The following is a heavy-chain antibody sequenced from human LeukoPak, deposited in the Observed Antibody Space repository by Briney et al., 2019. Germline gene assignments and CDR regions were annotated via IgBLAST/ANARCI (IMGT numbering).Heavy chain of an antibody. Sequence: GGSLRLSCAASGFTFSTYSMNWVRQAPGKGLEWVSYISSSSSPIYYADSVKGRFTISRDNAKNSLYLQMNSLRAEDTAVYYCARAAPTRTLIGSGADYWGQGTLVTVSS. CDR2: ISSSSSPI. CDR1: GFTFSTYS. V-gene: IGHV3-21*05. CDR3: ARAAPTRTLIGSGADY. J-gene: IGHJ4*02. D-gene: IGHD3-22*01.